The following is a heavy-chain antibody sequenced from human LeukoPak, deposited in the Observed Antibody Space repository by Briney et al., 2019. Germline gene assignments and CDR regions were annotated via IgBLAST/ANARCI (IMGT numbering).Heavy chain of an antibody. CDR2: INSDGSST. Sequence: GGSLRLSCAASGFTFSSYWMHWVRQAPGKGLVWVSRINSDGSSTSYADSVKGRFTISRDNAKNTLYLQMNSLRAEDTAVYYCARVGRFGELRLYYYYYYGMDVWGQGTTVTVSS. V-gene: IGHV3-74*01. J-gene: IGHJ6*02. D-gene: IGHD3-10*01. CDR3: ARVGRFGELRLYYYYYYGMDV. CDR1: GFTFSSYW.